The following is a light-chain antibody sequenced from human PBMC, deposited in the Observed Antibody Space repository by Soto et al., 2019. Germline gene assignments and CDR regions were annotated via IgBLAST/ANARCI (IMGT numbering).Light chain of an antibody. J-gene: IGLJ2*01. CDR3: QSYDSSLSASVV. CDR2: ANN. V-gene: IGLV1-40*01. Sequence: QSVLTQPPSVSGAPGQRVTISCTGSSSNIGAGYDVHWYQLLPGTAPKLLIYANNNRPSGVPDRFSGSRSGTSASLAITGRQAEDEADYYCQSYDSSLSASVVFGGGTKLTVL. CDR1: SSNIGAGYD.